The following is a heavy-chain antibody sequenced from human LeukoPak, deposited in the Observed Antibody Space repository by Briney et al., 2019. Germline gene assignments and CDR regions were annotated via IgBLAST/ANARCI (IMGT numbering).Heavy chain of an antibody. Sequence: SETLSLTCTVSGGSISSYYWSWIRQPPGKGLEWIGYIYYSGSTDYNPSLKSRVTISVDTSKNQFSLRLSSVIAADTAVYYCARGSHGWYFDLWGRGTLVTVSS. CDR1: GGSISSYY. CDR3: ARGSHGWYFDL. CDR2: IYYSGST. V-gene: IGHV4-59*01. J-gene: IGHJ2*01.